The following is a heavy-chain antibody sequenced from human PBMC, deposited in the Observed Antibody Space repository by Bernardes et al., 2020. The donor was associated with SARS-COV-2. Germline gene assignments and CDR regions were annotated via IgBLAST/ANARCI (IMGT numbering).Heavy chain of an antibody. V-gene: IGHV1-24*01. D-gene: IGHD6-19*01. CDR3: ATGLAVAGLPLNYYYYYGMDV. CDR1: GYTLTEVS. CDR2: FDPEDGET. Sequence: VTVACKVAGYTLTEVSLHWVRQAPGKGLEWMGGFDPEDGETIYAQKFQGRVTMTEDTSTDTAYMELSSLRSEDTAVYYCATGLAVAGLPLNYYYYYGMDVWGQGTTVTVSS. J-gene: IGHJ6*02.